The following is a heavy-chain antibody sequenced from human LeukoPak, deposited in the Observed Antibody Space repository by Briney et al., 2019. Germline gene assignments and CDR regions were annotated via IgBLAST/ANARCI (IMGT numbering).Heavy chain of an antibody. D-gene: IGHD6-19*01. V-gene: IGHV3-33*01. J-gene: IGHJ4*02. CDR3: ARDGSSGWYWVDY. CDR1: GFTFSSYG. Sequence: PGGSLRLSCAASGFTFSSYGMHWVRQAPGKGLEWVAVIWYDGSNKYYADSVKGRFTISRDNSKNTLYLQMNSLRAEDTAVYNCARDGSSGWYWVDYWGQGTLVTVSS. CDR2: IWYDGSNK.